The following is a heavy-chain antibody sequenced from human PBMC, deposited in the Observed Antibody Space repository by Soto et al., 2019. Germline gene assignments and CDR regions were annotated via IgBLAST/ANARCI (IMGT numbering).Heavy chain of an antibody. D-gene: IGHD4-4*01. Sequence: PSATLSLTCTVSGGSINNHYWSWIRQPPGQGKEWIGYIYYSGSTNYNPSLKSRVTISVDTSKNQFSLKLSSVTAADTAVYYCARDQAYDYTSPGDYYYYGMDVWGQGTTVTVSS. V-gene: IGHV4-59*11. CDR3: ARDQAYDYTSPGDYYYYGMDV. CDR2: IYYSGST. CDR1: GGSINNHY. J-gene: IGHJ6*02.